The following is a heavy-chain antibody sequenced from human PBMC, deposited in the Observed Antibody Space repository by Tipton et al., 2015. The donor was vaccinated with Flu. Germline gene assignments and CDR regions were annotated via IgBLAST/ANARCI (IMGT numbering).Heavy chain of an antibody. D-gene: IGHD7-27*01. CDR1: GGTFTRYG. CDR2: MNANSGDT. J-gene: IGHJ5*02. CDR3: GRGAGEQGRDWFDP. V-gene: IGHV1-8*01. Sequence: QVQLVQSGAEVKKPGSSVKVSCKASGGTFTRYGISWVRQAPGQGLEWMGWMNANSGDTGYARNFQGRVAMTRDTSINTAYMELSSLTSEDTAVYFCGRGAGEQGRDWFDPWGQGTLVTVSS.